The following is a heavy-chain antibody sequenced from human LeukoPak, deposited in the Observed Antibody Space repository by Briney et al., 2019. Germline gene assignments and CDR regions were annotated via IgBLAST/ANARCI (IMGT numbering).Heavy chain of an antibody. Sequence: GSLRPSCAASGFPVSSNYMSWVRQAPGKGLEGGSVLYSGGSTYYADSVKGRFTISRDNSKNTLYFQMNSLRAEDTAVYYCARQYYYDSSGYYHSDYWGQGTLVTVSS. CDR2: LYSGGST. J-gene: IGHJ4*02. CDR3: ARQYYYDSSGYYHSDY. V-gene: IGHV3-53*01. D-gene: IGHD3-22*01. CDR1: GFPVSSNY.